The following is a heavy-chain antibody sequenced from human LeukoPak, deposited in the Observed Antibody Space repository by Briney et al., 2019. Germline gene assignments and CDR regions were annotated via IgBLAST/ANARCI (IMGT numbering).Heavy chain of an antibody. CDR3: AGRVTGYSSGYVY. CDR2: ISGSANKI. Sequence: AGGSLRLSCVASGITFSNYAVSWVRQAPEKGLDWVSVISGSANKIRYADSVKGRFTISRDNSENIVYLQMNNLRAEDTAVYYCAGRVTGYSSGYVYWGQGTLVTVSS. CDR1: GITFSNYA. D-gene: IGHD5-18*01. V-gene: IGHV3-23*01. J-gene: IGHJ4*02.